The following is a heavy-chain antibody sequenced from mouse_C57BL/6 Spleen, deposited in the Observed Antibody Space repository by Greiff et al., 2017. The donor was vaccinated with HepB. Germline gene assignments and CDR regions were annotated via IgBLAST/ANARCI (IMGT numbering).Heavy chain of an antibody. Sequence: EVKLVESGGGLVKPGGSLKLSCAASGFTFSDYGMHWVRQAPEKGLEWVAYISSGSSTIYYADTVKGRFTISRDNAKNTLFLQMTSLRSEDTAMYYCARFYYGNYEDAMDYWGQGTSVTVSS. J-gene: IGHJ4*01. CDR3: ARFYYGNYEDAMDY. V-gene: IGHV5-17*01. CDR1: GFTFSDYG. CDR2: ISSGSSTI. D-gene: IGHD2-1*01.